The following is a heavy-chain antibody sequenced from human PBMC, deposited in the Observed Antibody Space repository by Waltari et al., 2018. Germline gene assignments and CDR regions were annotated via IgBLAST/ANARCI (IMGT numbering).Heavy chain of an antibody. V-gene: IGHV4-59*11. Sequence: QLQLQESGPGLVKPSETLSLTCTVSGGSISSHYWSWIRQPQGKGLECIGYIYYSWSTNYNPSLNSRVTISVEPSKNQFSLKLSSVTAADTAVYYCARGVAVAGRGGWFDPWGQGTLVTVSS. D-gene: IGHD6-19*01. CDR3: ARGVAVAGRGGWFDP. CDR2: IYYSWST. J-gene: IGHJ5*02. CDR1: GGSISSHY.